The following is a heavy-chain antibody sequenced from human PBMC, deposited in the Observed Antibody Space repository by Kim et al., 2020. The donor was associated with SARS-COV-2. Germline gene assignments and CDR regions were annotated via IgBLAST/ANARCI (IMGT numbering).Heavy chain of an antibody. D-gene: IGHD6-13*01. CDR2: ISAYNGNT. Sequence: ASVKVSCKASGYTFTSYGISWVRQAPGQGLEWMGWISAYNGNTNYAQKLQGRVTMTTDTSTSTAYMELRSLRSDDTAVYYCARVGSYSSSWHNWFDPWGQGTLVTVSS. V-gene: IGHV1-18*01. J-gene: IGHJ5*02. CDR3: ARVGSYSSSWHNWFDP. CDR1: GYTFTSYG.